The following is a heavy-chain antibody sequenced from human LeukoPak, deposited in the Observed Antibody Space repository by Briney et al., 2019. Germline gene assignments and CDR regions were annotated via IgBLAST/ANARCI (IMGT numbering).Heavy chain of an antibody. Sequence: PGRSLRLSCAASGFTFSNYGMHWVRQAPGKGLEWVAVIWSDGSNIYYADSLKGRFTISRGNSKNTLYLQMNSLRAEDTAVYYCARDFKKGRYFDFWGQGTLVTVSS. CDR1: GFTFSNYG. CDR3: ARDFKKGRYFDF. CDR2: IWSDGSNI. J-gene: IGHJ4*02. V-gene: IGHV3-33*01.